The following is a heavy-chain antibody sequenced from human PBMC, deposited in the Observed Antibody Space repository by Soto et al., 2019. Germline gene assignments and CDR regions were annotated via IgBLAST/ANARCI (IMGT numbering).Heavy chain of an antibody. V-gene: IGHV4-59*01. CDR3: ARPRSSGYAGEFDF. CDR1: GGSISPYY. Sequence: ETLSLTCTVSGGSISPYYWSWIRQAPGKGLEWIGFIYYSGSTNYNPSLKSRVSISVDTSQNQFSLMVTSVTAADTAVYYCARPRSSGYAGEFDFWGLGTLVTVS. D-gene: IGHD3-22*01. CDR2: IYYSGST. J-gene: IGHJ4*02.